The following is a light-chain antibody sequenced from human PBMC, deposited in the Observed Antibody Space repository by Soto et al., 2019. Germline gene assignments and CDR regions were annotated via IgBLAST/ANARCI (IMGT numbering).Light chain of an antibody. Sequence: DIVMTQSPDSLAVSLGERATINCKSSQSVLYSSTNKNYLTWYQQKPGQPPKLLIYWASTRESGVPDRFSGSGSGTDFPLTISSLQAEDGAVYYCQQYYSTPWTFGQGTKVEIK. V-gene: IGKV4-1*01. CDR3: QQYYSTPWT. CDR1: QSVLYSSTNKNY. CDR2: WAS. J-gene: IGKJ1*01.